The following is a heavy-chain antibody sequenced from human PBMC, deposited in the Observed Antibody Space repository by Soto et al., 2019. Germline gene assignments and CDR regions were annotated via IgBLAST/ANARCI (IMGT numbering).Heavy chain of an antibody. CDR2: IWYDGSNK. D-gene: IGHD4-17*01. Sequence: QVQLVESGGGVFQPGRSLRLSCAASGFTFSSYGMHWVRQAPGKGLEWVAVIWYDGSNKYYADSVKGRFTISRDNSKNTLYLQMNSLRAEDTAVYYCARDDYGDFPLDYWGQGTLVTVSS. CDR1: GFTFSSYG. J-gene: IGHJ4*02. CDR3: ARDDYGDFPLDY. V-gene: IGHV3-33*01.